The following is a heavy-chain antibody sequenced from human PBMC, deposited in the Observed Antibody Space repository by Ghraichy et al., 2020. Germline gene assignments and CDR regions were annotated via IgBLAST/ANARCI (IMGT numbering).Heavy chain of an antibody. D-gene: IGHD4-11*01. Sequence: ASVKVSCKASGYIFTSYYMHWVRQAPGQGLEWMGIINPSDDNTSYAQKFQGRVTMTRDTSTSTVYMELSSLRSEDTAVYYCARDSVTTPPYFDYWGQGTLVTVSS. V-gene: IGHV1-46*01. CDR3: ARDSVTTPPYFDY. J-gene: IGHJ4*02. CDR2: INPSDDNT. CDR1: GYIFTSYY.